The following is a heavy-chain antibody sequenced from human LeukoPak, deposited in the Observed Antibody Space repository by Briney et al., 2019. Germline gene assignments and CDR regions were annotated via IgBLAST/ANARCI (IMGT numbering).Heavy chain of an antibody. CDR1: GGSISSYY. J-gene: IGHJ4*02. CDR3: ARVSLWFGELLWEDATDY. D-gene: IGHD3-10*01. CDR2: IYYSGST. V-gene: IGHV4-59*01. Sequence: SETLSLTCTVSGGSISSYYWSWIRQPPGKGLEWIGYIYYSGSTNYNPSLKSRVTISVDTSKNQFSLKLSSVTAADTAVYYCARVSLWFGELLWEDATDYWGQGTLVTVSS.